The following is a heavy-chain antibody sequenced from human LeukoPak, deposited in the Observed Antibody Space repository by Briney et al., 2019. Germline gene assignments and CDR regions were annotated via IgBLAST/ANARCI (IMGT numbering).Heavy chain of an antibody. CDR3: ASLTFYDSSGSPYMDV. CDR2: ISSSSSYI. Sequence: GGSLRLSCAASGFTFSSYSMNWVRQAPGKGLEWVSSISSSSSYIYYADSVKGRFTISRDNAKNSLYLQMNSLRAEDTAVYYCASLTFYDSSGSPYMDVWGKGTTVTVSS. J-gene: IGHJ6*03. V-gene: IGHV3-21*01. CDR1: GFTFSSYS. D-gene: IGHD3-22*01.